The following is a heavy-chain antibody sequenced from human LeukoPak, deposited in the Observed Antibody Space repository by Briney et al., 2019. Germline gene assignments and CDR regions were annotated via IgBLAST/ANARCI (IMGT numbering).Heavy chain of an antibody. CDR1: GGSIRSYY. D-gene: IGHD1-26*01. Sequence: PSETLSLTCTVSGGSIRSYYWSWIRQPPGKGLEWIGYIYYSGSTNYKPSLKSRVTISGDTSKNQFSLKLSSVTAADTAVYYCAIISGSYYSGAFDIWGQGTMVTVSS. V-gene: IGHV4-59*08. CDR3: AIISGSYYSGAFDI. J-gene: IGHJ3*02. CDR2: IYYSGST.